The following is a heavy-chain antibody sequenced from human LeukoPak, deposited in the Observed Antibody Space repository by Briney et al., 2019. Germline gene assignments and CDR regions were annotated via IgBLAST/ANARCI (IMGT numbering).Heavy chain of an antibody. CDR2: ISSTGGTI. V-gene: IGHV3-11*04. CDR3: ASWMGRKAGDAFDI. Sequence: GGSLRLSCAASGFTFSNAWMSWVRQAPGKGLEWVSYISSTGGTIYYADSMKGRFTISRDNAKNSLYLQMNSLRVEDTAVYYCASWMGRKAGDAFDIWGQGTMVTVSS. D-gene: IGHD1-1*01. J-gene: IGHJ3*02. CDR1: GFTFSNAW.